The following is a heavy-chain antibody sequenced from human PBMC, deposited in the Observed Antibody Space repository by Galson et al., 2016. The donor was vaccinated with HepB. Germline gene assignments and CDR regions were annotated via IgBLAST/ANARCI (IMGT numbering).Heavy chain of an antibody. CDR2: ISSDGSST. J-gene: IGHJ4*02. CDR3: AALPMV. Sequence: SLRLSCAGSGFTLNYYWMYWVRQAPGKGLVWVSRISSDGSSTSYADFVKGRFTISRDNAKNTLYLQMNSLRAEDTALYYCAALPMVWGQGSLVTVSP. CDR1: GFTLNYYW. D-gene: IGHD2-8*01. V-gene: IGHV3-74*01.